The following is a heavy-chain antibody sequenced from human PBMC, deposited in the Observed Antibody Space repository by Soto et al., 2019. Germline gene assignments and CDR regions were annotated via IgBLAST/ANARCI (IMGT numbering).Heavy chain of an antibody. Sequence: SETLSLTCTVYGGYISSDYWSWIRQPPGKGLEWIGYIYYSGSTIYNHSLKSRVTISVDTSKNQFSLKLSSVTAADTAVYYCASRVAPRAFDVWGQGTMVTVSS. CDR2: IYYSGST. CDR1: GGYISSDY. J-gene: IGHJ3*01. D-gene: IGHD3-3*01. V-gene: IGHV4-59*01. CDR3: ASRVAPRAFDV.